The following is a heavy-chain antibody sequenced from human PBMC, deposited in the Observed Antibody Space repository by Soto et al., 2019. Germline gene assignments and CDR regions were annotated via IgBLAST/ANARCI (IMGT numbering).Heavy chain of an antibody. CDR1: GGTFSSYA. CDR2: ISAYNGNT. CDR3: ARGETSIAARRGAFDI. Sequence: QVQLVQSGAEVKKPGSSVKVSCKASGGTFSSYAISWVRQAPGQGLEWMGGISAYNGNTNYAQKLQGRVTMTTDTSTSTAYMELRSLRSDDTAVYYCARGETSIAARRGAFDIWGQGTMVTVSS. D-gene: IGHD6-6*01. J-gene: IGHJ3*02. V-gene: IGHV1-18*01.